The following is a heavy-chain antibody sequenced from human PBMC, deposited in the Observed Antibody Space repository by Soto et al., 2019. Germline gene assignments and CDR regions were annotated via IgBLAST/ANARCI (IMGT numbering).Heavy chain of an antibody. Sequence: GGSRRLSCTASGFTFGGYAMSWFRQAPGEGLERVGFIKSKADGGSGDYAAPVKGRFVVSRDDSKDIVYLQMNSLKIEDTGVYYCTTDSRTTLPEIRFDYWGHGTQVTVSS. CDR3: TTDSRTTLPEIRFDY. CDR2: IKSKADGGSG. CDR1: GFTFGGYA. V-gene: IGHV3-49*03. J-gene: IGHJ4*01. D-gene: IGHD1-26*01.